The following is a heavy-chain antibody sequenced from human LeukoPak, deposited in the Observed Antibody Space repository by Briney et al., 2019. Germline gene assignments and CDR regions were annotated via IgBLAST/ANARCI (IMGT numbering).Heavy chain of an antibody. Sequence: SETLSLTCTVFDGSISSSSYYWGWIRQPPGKGLKWIGSISYSGSTHYNPSLKSRVTISVDMSKNQFSLKLSSVTAADTAVYYCARDSSGEFDYWGQGTLVTVSS. V-gene: IGHV4-39*02. D-gene: IGHD3-22*01. CDR2: ISYSGST. CDR1: DGSISSSSYY. J-gene: IGHJ4*02. CDR3: ARDSSGEFDY.